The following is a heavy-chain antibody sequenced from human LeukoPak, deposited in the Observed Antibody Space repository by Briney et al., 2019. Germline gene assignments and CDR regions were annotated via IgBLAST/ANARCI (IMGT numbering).Heavy chain of an antibody. V-gene: IGHV5-51*01. D-gene: IGHD6-19*01. Sequence: GESLKISCKGSGYSFTSYWIGWVRQMPGKGLEWMGVIYPGDSDTRYSPSFQGQVTISADKSISTAYLQWSSLKASDTAMYYCARRGAGLADSADYYGMDVWGQGTTVTVSS. CDR2: IYPGDSDT. J-gene: IGHJ6*02. CDR3: ARRGAGLADSADYYGMDV. CDR1: GYSFTSYW.